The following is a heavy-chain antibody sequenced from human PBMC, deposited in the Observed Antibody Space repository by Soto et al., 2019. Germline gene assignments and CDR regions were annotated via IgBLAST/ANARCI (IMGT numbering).Heavy chain of an antibody. J-gene: IGHJ4*02. CDR3: ARDPDNSYCDY. Sequence: GTSVKVYCETSGYTFTSCGISCVRQAPGQGLEWMGWVNVYNGNINYAENFQFIATLTTDTYTSTAYMALRSRRSDDTAVYFWARDPDNSYCDYWGQGTLVTV. V-gene: IGHV1-18*01. D-gene: IGHD1-20*01. CDR2: VNVYNGNI. CDR1: GYTFTSCG.